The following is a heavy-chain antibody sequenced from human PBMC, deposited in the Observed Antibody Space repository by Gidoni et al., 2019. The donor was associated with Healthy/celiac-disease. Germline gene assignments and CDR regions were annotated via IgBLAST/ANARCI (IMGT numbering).Heavy chain of an antibody. J-gene: IGHJ5*02. Sequence: EVQLVESGGGLVKPGGSLRLSCAASGFTFSNAWMSWVRQAPGKGLEWVGRIKSKTDGGTTDYAAPVKGRFTISRDDSKNTLYLQMNSLKTEDTAVYYCTTDQTTYYYDSSGYYSANNWFDPWGQGTLVTVSS. CDR1: GFTFSNAW. V-gene: IGHV3-15*01. CDR2: IKSKTDGGTT. D-gene: IGHD3-22*01. CDR3: TTDQTTYYYDSSGYYSANNWFDP.